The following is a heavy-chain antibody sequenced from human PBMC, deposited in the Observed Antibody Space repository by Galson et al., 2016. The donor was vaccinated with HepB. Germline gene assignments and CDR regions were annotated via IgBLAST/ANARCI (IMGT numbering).Heavy chain of an antibody. J-gene: IGHJ4*02. Sequence: SVKVSCKASGYTFTTSGISWVRQAPGQGLEWMGWISTYSGNTKYAQKFQGGLTLTTDSSTTTAYMELRSLRFDDTALYYCARDGQYRFDSLGQGTLVTVSS. CDR3: ARDGQYRFDS. D-gene: IGHD2/OR15-2a*01. V-gene: IGHV1-18*01. CDR1: GYTFTTSG. CDR2: ISTYSGNT.